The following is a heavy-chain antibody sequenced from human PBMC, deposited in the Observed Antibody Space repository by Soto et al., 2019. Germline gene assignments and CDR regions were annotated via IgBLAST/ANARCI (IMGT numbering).Heavy chain of an antibody. Sequence: GGSLRLSCAASGFTFDDYTMHWVRQAPGKGLEWVSLISWDGGSTYYADSVKGRFTISRDNSKNSLYLQMNSLRTEDTALYYCAKVITGTRDYYYYYGMDVWGQGTTVTVSS. J-gene: IGHJ6*02. CDR1: GFTFDDYT. V-gene: IGHV3-43*01. D-gene: IGHD1-7*01. CDR2: ISWDGGST. CDR3: AKVITGTRDYYYYYGMDV.